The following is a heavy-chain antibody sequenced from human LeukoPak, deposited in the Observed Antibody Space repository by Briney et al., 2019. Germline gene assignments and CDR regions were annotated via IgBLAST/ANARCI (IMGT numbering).Heavy chain of an antibody. CDR2: ISGSGGST. V-gene: IGHV3-23*01. D-gene: IGHD2-2*01. J-gene: IGHJ4*02. CDR1: GFTFSSYA. Sequence: GGSLRLSCAASGFTFSSYAMSWVRQAPGKGLEWASAISGSGGSTYYADSVRGRFTISRDNSKNTLYLQMNSLRAEDTAVYYCAKDTGGDIVVVPAPDYWGQGTLVTVSS. CDR3: AKDTGGDIVVVPAPDY.